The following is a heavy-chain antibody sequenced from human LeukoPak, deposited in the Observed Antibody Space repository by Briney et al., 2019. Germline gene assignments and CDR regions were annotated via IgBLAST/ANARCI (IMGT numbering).Heavy chain of an antibody. D-gene: IGHD3-10*01. Sequence: KPGGSLRLSCAASGFTFSSYNMNWVRQAPGKGLEWVSSISSSSSYISYADSVKGRFTISRDNAKNSLYLQMNSLRAEDTAVYYCARDWVGDHASSFFDYWGQGTLVTVSS. CDR3: ARDWVGDHASSFFDY. V-gene: IGHV3-21*01. J-gene: IGHJ4*02. CDR1: GFTFSSYN. CDR2: ISSSSSYI.